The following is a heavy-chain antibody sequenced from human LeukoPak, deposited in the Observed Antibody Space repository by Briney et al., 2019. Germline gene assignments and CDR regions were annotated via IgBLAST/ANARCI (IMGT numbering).Heavy chain of an antibody. CDR3: ARALSSSWYYYYYGMDV. D-gene: IGHD6-13*01. V-gene: IGHV1-8*01. Sequence: ASMTVSFKASGYTFTSYDINLVRQATGQGLEWMGWMNPNSGNTGYAQKFQGRVTMTRNTSISTAYMELSSLRSEDTAVYYCARALSSSWYYYYYGMDVWGQGTTVTVSS. CDR2: MNPNSGNT. J-gene: IGHJ6*02. CDR1: GYTFTSYD.